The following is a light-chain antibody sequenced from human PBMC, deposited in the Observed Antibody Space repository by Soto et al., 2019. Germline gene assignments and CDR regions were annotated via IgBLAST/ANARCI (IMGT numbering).Light chain of an antibody. CDR1: QSVSSN. J-gene: IGKJ2*01. CDR2: GAS. Sequence: EIVMTQSPATLSVSPGERATLSCRGSQSVSSNLAWYQQKPGQAPRLLIYGASTRATGIPARFSGSGSGTEFTLPLSSLQSEDFAVYYCQQYNNWPPYTFGQGTKLEIK. V-gene: IGKV3-15*01. CDR3: QQYNNWPPYT.